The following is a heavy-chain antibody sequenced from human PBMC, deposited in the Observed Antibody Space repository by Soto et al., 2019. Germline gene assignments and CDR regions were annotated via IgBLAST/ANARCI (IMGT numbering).Heavy chain of an antibody. D-gene: IGHD3-22*01. CDR1: GYSFITHW. J-gene: IGHJ5*01. Sequence: PGESLKFSCKGSGYSFITHWIAWVRQMPGDGLEWMGIINPADSDIRYSPSFQGQVTISVDKSINTAYLQWSTLKASDTATYYCTRPQSSGWYDFWGQGTLVTVSS. CDR3: TRPQSSGWYDF. CDR2: INPADSDI. V-gene: IGHV5-51*01.